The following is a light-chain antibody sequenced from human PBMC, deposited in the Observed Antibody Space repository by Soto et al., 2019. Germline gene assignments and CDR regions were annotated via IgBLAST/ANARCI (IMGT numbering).Light chain of an antibody. Sequence: QSVLTQPPSASGTPGQRVFISCSGSSSNIGGTNYAYWYQQLPGAAPKLLMHSNNLRPSGVPERISGSKSGTTASLAISGLRYDDEAVYYCASWDARLGVVIFGGGTKLTVL. CDR3: ASWDARLGVVI. CDR2: SNN. J-gene: IGLJ2*01. V-gene: IGLV1-47*02. CDR1: SSNIGGTNY.